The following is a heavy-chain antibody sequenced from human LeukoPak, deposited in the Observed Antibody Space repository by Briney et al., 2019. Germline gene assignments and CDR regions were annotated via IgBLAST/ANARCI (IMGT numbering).Heavy chain of an antibody. J-gene: IGHJ1*01. CDR1: GFTFSSYA. Sequence: GGSLRLSCAASGFTFSSYAMSWVRQAPGKGLEWVSAISGSGGSTYYADSVKGRFTISRDNSKNTLYLQMNSLRAEDTAVYYCAKDRPDLYYYDSSGYYPQNAEYLQHWGQGTLVTVSS. D-gene: IGHD3-22*01. V-gene: IGHV3-23*01. CDR2: ISGSGGST. CDR3: AKDRPDLYYYDSSGYYPQNAEYLQH.